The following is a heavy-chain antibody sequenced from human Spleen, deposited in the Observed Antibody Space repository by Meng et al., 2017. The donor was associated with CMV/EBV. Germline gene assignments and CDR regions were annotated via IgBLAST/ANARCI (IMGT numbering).Heavy chain of an antibody. V-gene: IGHV1-46*01. CDR3: ARAPFYSNQAFDF. J-gene: IGHJ4*02. Sequence: KASGYNFTTYYLHWLRQAPGQGLEWMGIINPSGGSTNYAQKFQGRVTMTSDTSTSTVYMELSSLRSEDTAVYYCARAPFYSNQAFDFWGRGTLVTVSS. D-gene: IGHD4-11*01. CDR1: GYNFTTYY. CDR2: INPSGGST.